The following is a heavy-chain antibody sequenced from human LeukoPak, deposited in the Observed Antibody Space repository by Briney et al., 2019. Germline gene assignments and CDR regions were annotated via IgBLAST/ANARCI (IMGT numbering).Heavy chain of an antibody. D-gene: IGHD3-3*01. CDR3: AKDFITIWNPWDY. J-gene: IGHJ4*02. Sequence: QTGGSLRLSCEASGFTFSSYAMSWVRQAPGKGLEWVSAISAGGDSTYYADSVKGRFTISRDSSRNTLFLQMNSLRAEDTAVYYCAKDFITIWNPWDYWGQGTLVTVSP. CDR2: ISAGGDST. CDR1: GFTFSSYA. V-gene: IGHV3-23*01.